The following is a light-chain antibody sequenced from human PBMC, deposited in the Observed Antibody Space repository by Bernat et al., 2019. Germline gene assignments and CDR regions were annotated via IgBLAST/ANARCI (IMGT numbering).Light chain of an antibody. J-gene: IGKJ2*01. CDR3: QQATIFPYT. CDR1: RNVGRW. Sequence: DVQMTQSPSTVSASVGDTVILTCRASRNVGRWLAWYQQKPGTAPKLVIYGASTLQIGVPLRFSGGGSGTEFSLTIANLQPDDFATYFCQQATIFPYTVGQGTRVDI. V-gene: IGKV1-12*01. CDR2: GAS.